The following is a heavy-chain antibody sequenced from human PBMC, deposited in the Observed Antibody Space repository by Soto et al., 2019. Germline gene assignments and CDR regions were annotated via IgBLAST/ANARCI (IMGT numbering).Heavy chain of an antibody. J-gene: IGHJ3*01. D-gene: IGHD1-1*01. CDR1: GGSISSSNW. V-gene: IGHV4-4*02. CDR2: IYHSGST. Sequence: ETLSLTCAVSGGSISSSNWWRWVRQPPGKGLEWIGEIYHSGSTNYNPSLKSRVTISVDTSKHQFSLKLSSVTAADTAVYYCARGGGYDGAFDDWGQGTMVTVSS. CDR3: ARGGGYDGAFDD.